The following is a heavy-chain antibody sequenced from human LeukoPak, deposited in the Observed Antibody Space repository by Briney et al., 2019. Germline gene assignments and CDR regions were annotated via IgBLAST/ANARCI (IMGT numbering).Heavy chain of an antibody. V-gene: IGHV3-7*01. D-gene: IGHD1-26*01. CDR1: GFSFRNSW. CDR2: IKRDETEI. CDR3: ARLNWDDGEVSGFDQ. J-gene: IGHJ5*02. Sequence: GGSLRLSCAASGFSFRNSWMSWVRQAPGKGLEWVANIKRDETEIYYADSVKGRFAISRDNAKRSLYLQMSILRVEDTAPYYCARLNWDDGEVSGFDQWGQGILVTVSS.